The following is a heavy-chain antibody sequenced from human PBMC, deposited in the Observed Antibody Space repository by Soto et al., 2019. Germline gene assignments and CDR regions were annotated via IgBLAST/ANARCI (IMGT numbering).Heavy chain of an antibody. CDR3: AKEGCSSTSCYLSCFDP. CDR1: GFTFSSYA. CDR2: ISGSGGST. D-gene: IGHD2-2*01. Sequence: PGGSLRLSCAASGFTFSSYAMSWVRQAPGKGLEWVSAISGSGGSTYYADSVKGRFTISRDNSKNTLYLQMNSLRAEDTAVYYCAKEGCSSTSCYLSCFDPWGQGTLVTLSS. V-gene: IGHV3-23*01. J-gene: IGHJ5*02.